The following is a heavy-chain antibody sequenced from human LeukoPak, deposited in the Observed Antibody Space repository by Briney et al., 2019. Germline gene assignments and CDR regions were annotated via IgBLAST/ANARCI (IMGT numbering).Heavy chain of an antibody. Sequence: GASVKVSCKASGYTFTSYYMHWVRQAPGQGLEWMGIINPSGGSTSYAQKFQGRVTMTRDTSTSTVYMELSSLRSEDTAVYYCASTGEYSGSYYDFDYWGQGTLVTVSS. CDR1: GYTFTSYY. CDR2: INPSGGST. J-gene: IGHJ4*02. CDR3: ASTGEYSGSYYDFDY. V-gene: IGHV1-46*01. D-gene: IGHD1-26*01.